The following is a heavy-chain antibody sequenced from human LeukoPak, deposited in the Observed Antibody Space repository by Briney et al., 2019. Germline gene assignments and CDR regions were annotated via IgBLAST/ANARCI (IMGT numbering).Heavy chain of an antibody. CDR3: GRGGSSGYNYNAFDI. D-gene: IGHD3-22*01. CDR1: GFTFSGYE. CDR2: ISISGSTI. V-gene: IGHV3-48*03. Sequence: GGSLRLSCAASGFTFSGYEMNWVRQGPGKGLEWVSYISISGSTIYYADSVNGRFTIPRDNAKNSLYLQMNSLRVEDTAVYYCGRGGSSGYNYNAFDIWGQGTRVTASS. J-gene: IGHJ3*02.